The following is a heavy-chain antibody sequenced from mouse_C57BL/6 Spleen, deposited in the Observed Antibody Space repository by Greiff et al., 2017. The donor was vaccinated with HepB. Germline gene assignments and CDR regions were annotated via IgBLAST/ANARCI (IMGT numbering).Heavy chain of an antibody. J-gene: IGHJ3*01. CDR3: ARAPWDSAWFAY. D-gene: IGHD4-1*01. Sequence: VQLQQSGAELVKPGASVKISCKASGYAFSSYWMNWVKQRPGKGLEWIGQIYPGDGDTNYNGKFKGKATLTADKSSSTAYMQLSSLTSEDSAVYFCARAPWDSAWFAYWGQGTLVTVSA. V-gene: IGHV1-80*01. CDR1: GYAFSSYW. CDR2: IYPGDGDT.